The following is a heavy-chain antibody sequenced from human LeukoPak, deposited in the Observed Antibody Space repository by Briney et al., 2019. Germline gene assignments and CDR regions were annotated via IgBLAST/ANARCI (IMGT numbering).Heavy chain of an antibody. CDR3: ARDLRGIYDRTDSYYFDY. Sequence: PGGSLRLSCAASGFTFSSYSMNWVRQAPGKGLEWVSYISSSSSTIYYADSVKGRFTISRDNAKNSLYLQMNSLRAEDTAVYYCARDLRGIYDRTDSYYFDYWGQGTLVTVSS. V-gene: IGHV3-48*01. J-gene: IGHJ4*02. CDR2: ISSSSSTI. D-gene: IGHD3-16*01. CDR1: GFTFSSYS.